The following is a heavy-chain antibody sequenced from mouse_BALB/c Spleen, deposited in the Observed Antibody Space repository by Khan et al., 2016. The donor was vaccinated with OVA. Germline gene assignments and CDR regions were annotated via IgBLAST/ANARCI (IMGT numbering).Heavy chain of an antibody. D-gene: IGHD2-1*01. Sequence: VQLQESGAELVRPGSSVKISCKASGYAFSSYWMNWVKQRPGKGLEWIGQIYPGDGDTKYNGKFKGKATLTADKSSSTAYMQLSSLTSEDSAVYFCARGDGNRYFDVWGAGTTVTVSS. CDR1: GYAFSSYW. CDR2: IYPGDGDT. V-gene: IGHV1-80*01. J-gene: IGHJ1*01. CDR3: ARGDGNRYFDV.